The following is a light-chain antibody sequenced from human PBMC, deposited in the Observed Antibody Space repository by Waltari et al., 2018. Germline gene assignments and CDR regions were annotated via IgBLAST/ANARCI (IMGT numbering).Light chain of an antibody. CDR3: QHYGISPGYT. Sequence: EIVLTQSPGTLSLSPGERATLSCRASQSVTNNFLAWYQQKPGQAPRLLIYGASRRATGIPDKFSGSGSGTDFTLTISRLEPEDFAVYYCQHYGISPGYTFGQGTKLEIK. V-gene: IGKV3-20*01. J-gene: IGKJ2*01. CDR2: GAS. CDR1: QSVTNNF.